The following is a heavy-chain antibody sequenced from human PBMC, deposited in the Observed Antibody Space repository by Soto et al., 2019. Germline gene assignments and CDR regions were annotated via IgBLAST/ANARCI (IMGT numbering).Heavy chain of an antibody. CDR2: IYYSGST. J-gene: IGHJ4*02. V-gene: IGHV4-30-4*01. D-gene: IGHD3-10*01. Sequence: QVQLQESGPGLVKPSQTLSLTCTVSGGSISSGDYYWSWIRQPPGKGLEWVGYIYYSGSTYYNPSLRSRVTISVDTSKNQFSLQLSSVTAADTAVYYCARTRTITMVRGVTHFDYWGQGTLVTVSS. CDR3: ARTRTITMVRGVTHFDY. CDR1: GGSISSGDYY.